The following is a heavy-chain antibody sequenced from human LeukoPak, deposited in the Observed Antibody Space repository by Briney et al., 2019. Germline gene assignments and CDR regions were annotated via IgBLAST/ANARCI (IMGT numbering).Heavy chain of an antibody. D-gene: IGHD1-26*01. CDR1: GGTFSSYA. CDR2: IIPIFGTA. CDR3: ATEKYSGSYYGTLAFDY. V-gene: IGHV1-69*13. Sequence: GASVKVSCKASGGTFSSYAISWVRQAPGQGLEWMGGIIPIFGTANYAQKFQGRVTITADESTSTAYMELSSLRSEDTAVYYCATEKYSGSYYGTLAFDYWGQGTLVTVSS. J-gene: IGHJ4*02.